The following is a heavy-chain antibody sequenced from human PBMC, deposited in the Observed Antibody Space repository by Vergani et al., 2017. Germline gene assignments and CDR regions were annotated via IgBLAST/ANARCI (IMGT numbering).Heavy chain of an antibody. CDR2: IYPADSDT. V-gene: IGHV5-51*01. J-gene: IGHJ4*02. CDR3: ARHTTYTDS. Sequence: EVELVQSGPEMRKPGASLKISCKGSEYSFGNYWIGWVSQMPGKGLEWMGIIYPADSDTRYRPSFQGQVTISADKSISTAFLQWDSLKASDTALYYCARHTTYTDSWGQGTLVTVSS. D-gene: IGHD1-1*01. CDR1: EYSFGNYW.